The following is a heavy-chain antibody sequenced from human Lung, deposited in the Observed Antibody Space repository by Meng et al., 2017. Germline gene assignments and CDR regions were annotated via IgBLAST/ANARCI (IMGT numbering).Heavy chain of an antibody. CDR2: IKRSSSS. J-gene: IGHJ4*02. V-gene: IGHV4-34*01. Sequence: LWQAGGWWPSRTPPLSSVASGGSFCTYKVLLSSQPAGTRREWFRGIKRSSSSHYNPHLESRATISEDTSQNNLSLKLTSWTAADWALYYWARSPTIIAHEFDYWGQGTLVTVSS. CDR3: ARSPTIIAHEFDY. D-gene: IGHD1-26*01. CDR1: GGSFCTYK.